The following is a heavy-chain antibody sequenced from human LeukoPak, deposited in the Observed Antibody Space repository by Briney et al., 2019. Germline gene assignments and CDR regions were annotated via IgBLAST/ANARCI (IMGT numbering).Heavy chain of an antibody. CDR1: GGSFTGHH. D-gene: IGHD4-23*01. CDR3: ARDPTTVVTLPYYFDF. J-gene: IGHJ4*02. CDR2: VNHRGTT. Sequence: SETLSLTCAVYGGSFTGHHWNWIRQSAGKGLEWIGEVNHRGTTNYNPSLKSRVTISVDTSKNQFFLKLTSVTATDTAVYYCARDPTTVVTLPYYFDFWGQGTLVTVSS. V-gene: IGHV4-34*01.